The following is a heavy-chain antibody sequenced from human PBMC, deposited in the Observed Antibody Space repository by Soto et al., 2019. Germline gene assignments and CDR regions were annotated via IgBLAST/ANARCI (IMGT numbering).Heavy chain of an antibody. V-gene: IGHV4-39*01. CDR2: IYYSGST. D-gene: IGHD3-22*01. Sequence: SETLSLTCTVSGGSISSSSYYWGWIRQPPGKGLEWIGSIYYSGSTYYNPSLKSRVTISVDTSKNQFSLKLSSVTASDTAVYYCARHLTYYYDSSGYYYDFDYYGMDVWGQGTTVTVSS. CDR1: GGSISSSSYY. J-gene: IGHJ6*02. CDR3: ARHLTYYYDSSGYYYDFDYYGMDV.